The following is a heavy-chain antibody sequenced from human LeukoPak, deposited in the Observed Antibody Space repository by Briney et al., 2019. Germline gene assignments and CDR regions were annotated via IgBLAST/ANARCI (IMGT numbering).Heavy chain of an antibody. D-gene: IGHD2-2*01. CDR2: VSGNGGST. CDR3: AKGPVPWFDP. CDR1: GFIFSSYV. Sequence: GGSLRLSCAASGFIFSSYVMSWVRQAPGKGLEWVSSVSGNGGSTYYADSVKGRFTISRDNSKNTLYLQMNSLRAEDTAVYYCAKGPVPWFDPWGQGTLVTVSS. V-gene: IGHV3-23*01. J-gene: IGHJ5*02.